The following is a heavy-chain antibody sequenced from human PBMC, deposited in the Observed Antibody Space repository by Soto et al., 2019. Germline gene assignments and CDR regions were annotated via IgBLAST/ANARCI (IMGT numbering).Heavy chain of an antibody. CDR1: GGSVDSDSYY. CDR3: AGYDSSGTPYWYFDL. CDR2: TYHNGIA. Sequence: SETLSLTCTVSGGSVDSDSYYWTWIRQPPGKGLEWIGYTYHNGIARSSPSLKGRATISIDSSRNQFSLKLSSVTAADTAVYYCAGYDSSGTPYWYFDLWGRGTLVTVSS. J-gene: IGHJ2*01. D-gene: IGHD3-22*01. V-gene: IGHV4-61*01.